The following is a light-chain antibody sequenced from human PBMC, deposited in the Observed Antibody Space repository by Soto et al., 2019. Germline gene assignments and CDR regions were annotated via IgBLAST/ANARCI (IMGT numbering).Light chain of an antibody. J-gene: IGKJ1*01. CDR1: QGIRND. CDR2: AAS. V-gene: IGKV1-6*01. Sequence: ALQMTQSPSSLSASVGDRVTITCRASQGIRNDLGWYQQKPGKAPKLLIYAASSLQSGVPSRFSGSGSGTDFTLTISSPQPEDFATYYCLQDYNYPWTFGQGTKVEIK. CDR3: LQDYNYPWT.